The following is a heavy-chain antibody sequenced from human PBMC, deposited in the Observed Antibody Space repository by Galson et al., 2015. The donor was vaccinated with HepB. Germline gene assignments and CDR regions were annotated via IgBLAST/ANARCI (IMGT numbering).Heavy chain of an antibody. V-gene: IGHV3-48*01. Sequence: SLRLSCAASGFTFSRYSMNWVRQAPGKGLEWVSYISSSSSTIYYADSVKGRFTISRDNAKNSLYLQMNSLRAEDTAVYYCARAVLSFAYYYMDVWGKGTTVTVSS. CDR2: ISSSSSTI. CDR3: ARAVLSFAYYYMDV. J-gene: IGHJ6*03. D-gene: IGHD3-16*02. CDR1: GFTFSRYS.